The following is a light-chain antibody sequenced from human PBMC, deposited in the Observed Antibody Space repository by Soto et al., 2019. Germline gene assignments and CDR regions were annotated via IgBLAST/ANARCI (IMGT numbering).Light chain of an antibody. V-gene: IGLV1-40*01. CDR2: GNT. J-gene: IGLJ1*01. CDR1: SSNIGAGYE. CDR3: QSYDSSLSGSYV. Sequence: QSVLTQPPSVSGAPGQRVTISCTGSSSNIGAGYEVHWYQHLPGKAPKLLIYGNTNRPSGVPDRFSGSKSGTSASLAITGLQAEDEADYYCQSYDSSLSGSYVFGGGTKLTVL.